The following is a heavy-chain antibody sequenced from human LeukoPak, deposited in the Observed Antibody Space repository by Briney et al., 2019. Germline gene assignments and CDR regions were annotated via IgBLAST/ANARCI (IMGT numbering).Heavy chain of an antibody. D-gene: IGHD5-18*01. Sequence: SETLSLTCAVSGGSISSGGYSWSWIRQPPGKGLEWIGYIYYSGSTYYNPSLKSRVTISVDTSKNQFSLKLSSVTAADTAVYYCARGWRDTAMVKDYWGQGTLVTVSS. CDR3: ARGWRDTAMVKDY. CDR2: IYYSGST. CDR1: GGSISSGGYS. V-gene: IGHV4-31*11. J-gene: IGHJ4*02.